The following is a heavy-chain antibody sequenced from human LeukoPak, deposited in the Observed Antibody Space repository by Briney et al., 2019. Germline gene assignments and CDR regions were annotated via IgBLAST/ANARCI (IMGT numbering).Heavy chain of an antibody. J-gene: IGHJ3*02. Sequence: SQTLSLTSTVSGGSISSGSYYWSWIRQPAGKGLEWIGRIDTSGSTNYNPSLKSRVTISVDTSKNQFSLKLSSVTAADTAVYYCARGVYSYSDAFDIWGQGTMVTVSS. CDR1: GGSISSGSYY. CDR2: IDTSGST. V-gene: IGHV4-61*02. D-gene: IGHD5-18*01. CDR3: ARGVYSYSDAFDI.